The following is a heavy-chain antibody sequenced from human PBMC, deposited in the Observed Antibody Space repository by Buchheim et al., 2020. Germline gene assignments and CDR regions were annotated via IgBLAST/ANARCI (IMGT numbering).Heavy chain of an antibody. Sequence: EVHLVESGGGLVQPGGSLRLSCAASGFSLSSYWMGWVRQAPGKGPEWVANIKQDGSEKYFVDSVKGRFTISRDNAKNSLHLQMNSLRAEDTAVYYCARDRDTVLAGYFFDYWGQGTL. J-gene: IGHJ4*02. CDR3: ARDRDTVLAGYFFDY. V-gene: IGHV3-7*01. D-gene: IGHD2-15*01. CDR1: GFSLSSYW. CDR2: IKQDGSEK.